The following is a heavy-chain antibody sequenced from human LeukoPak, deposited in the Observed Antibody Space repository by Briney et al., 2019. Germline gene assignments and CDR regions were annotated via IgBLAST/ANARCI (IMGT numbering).Heavy chain of an antibody. J-gene: IGHJ3*02. CDR3: ARNLWFGESSDAFDM. Sequence: SETLSLTCAVYGGSFSGYYWSWIRQPPGKGLEWIGEINHSGSTNYNPSLKSRVTISVDTSKNHFSLKLSSVTAADTAVYYCARNLWFGESSDAFDMWGQGTMVTVSS. CDR1: GGSFSGYY. D-gene: IGHD3-10*01. V-gene: IGHV4-34*01. CDR2: INHSGST.